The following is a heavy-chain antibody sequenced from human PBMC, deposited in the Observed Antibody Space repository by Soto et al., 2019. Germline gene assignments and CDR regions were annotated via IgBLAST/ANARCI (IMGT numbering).Heavy chain of an antibody. Sequence: QVQLQESGPGLVKPSETLSLTCTVSGDSIRNYYYTWIRQSAGKGLEWIGRVYTSGSTNYNPSLKSRVTMSVDTSKKQFSLKLTSATAADTAIYYCAASEYSYYCYAMDVWGQGATVTVSS. CDR3: AASEYSYYCYAMDV. J-gene: IGHJ6*02. CDR2: VYTSGST. CDR1: GDSIRNYY. V-gene: IGHV4-4*07.